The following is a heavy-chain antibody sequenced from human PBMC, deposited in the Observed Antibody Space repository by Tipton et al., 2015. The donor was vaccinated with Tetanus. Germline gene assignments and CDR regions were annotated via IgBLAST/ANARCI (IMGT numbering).Heavy chain of an antibody. CDR1: GFTVSNSY. J-gene: IGHJ3*02. CDR3: AKSRASSPYRGAFEI. Sequence: QLVQSGGGLIQPGGSLRLSCAASGFTVSNSYMTWVRQAPGKGLEWVSFITGSSSTTYYADSVKGRFTISRDNSKLYLQMNSLRAEDRAVYYCAKSRASSPYRGAFEIWGQGTMVTVSS. D-gene: IGHD3-16*02. V-gene: IGHV3-53*01. CDR2: ITGSSSTT.